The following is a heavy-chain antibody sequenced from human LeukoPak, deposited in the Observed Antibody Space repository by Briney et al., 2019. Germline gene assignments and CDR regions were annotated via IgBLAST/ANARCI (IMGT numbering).Heavy chain of an antibody. CDR2: IYYSGST. CDR3: ARGDQKAATHFDY. V-gene: IGHV4-30-4*08. Sequence: PSQTLSLTCTVSGGSISSGDYYWSWIRQPPGKGLEWIGYIYYSGSTYYNPSLKSRVTISVDTSKNQFSLKLSSVTAADTAVYYCARGDQKAATHFDYWGQGTLVTVSS. CDR1: GGSISSGDYY. J-gene: IGHJ4*02. D-gene: IGHD2-15*01.